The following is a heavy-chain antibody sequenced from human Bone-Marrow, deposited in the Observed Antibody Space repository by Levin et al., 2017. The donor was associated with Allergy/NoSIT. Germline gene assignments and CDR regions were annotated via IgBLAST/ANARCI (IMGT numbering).Heavy chain of an antibody. CDR3: ARIRSRVLWFGREVGFDP. Sequence: PSETLSLTCAVYGGSFSGYYWSWIRQPPGKGLEWIGEINHSGSTNYNPSLKSRVTISVDTSKNQFSLKLSSVTAADTAVYYCARIRSRVLWFGREVGFDPWGQGTLVTVSS. J-gene: IGHJ5*02. CDR1: GGSFSGYY. V-gene: IGHV4-34*01. CDR2: INHSGST. D-gene: IGHD3-10*01.